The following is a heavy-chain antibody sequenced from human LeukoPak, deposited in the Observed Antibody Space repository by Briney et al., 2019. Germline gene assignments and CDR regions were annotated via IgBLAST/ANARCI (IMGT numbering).Heavy chain of an antibody. D-gene: IGHD2-15*01. CDR3: ARVGCSGGSCYSDAFDI. CDR1: GGSISSYY. Sequence: SETLSLTCSVSGGSISSYYWSWIRPPPGKGREWIGYIYYSGSTNYNPSLNSRVTISVDTSKNQFSLKLSSVTAADTAVYYCARVGCSGGSCYSDAFDIWGQGTMVTVSS. V-gene: IGHV4-59*01. CDR2: IYYSGST. J-gene: IGHJ3*02.